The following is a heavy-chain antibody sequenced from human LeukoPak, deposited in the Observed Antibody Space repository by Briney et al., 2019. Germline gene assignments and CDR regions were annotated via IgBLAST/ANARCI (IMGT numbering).Heavy chain of an antibody. V-gene: IGHV3-30*03. D-gene: IGHD5-18*01. J-gene: IGHJ4*02. Sequence: GGSLRLSCVVSGLRFRNYGMHWVRQAPGKGLEWVAVIYYDGSNQYYVDSVKGRFTVSRDNAKNTLYLQMNSLRAEDTAVYYCARDRVQGYSYDSIFDYWGQGTLVTVSS. CDR2: IYYDGSNQ. CDR3: ARDRVQGYSYDSIFDY. CDR1: GLRFRNYG.